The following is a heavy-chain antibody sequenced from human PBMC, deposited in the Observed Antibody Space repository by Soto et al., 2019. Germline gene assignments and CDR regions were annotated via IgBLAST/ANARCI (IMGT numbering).Heavy chain of an antibody. CDR3: ARTDCSSTSCYNYYYYGMDV. CDR1: GYSFTKYG. CDR2: INPGNGDT. D-gene: IGHD2-2*01. Sequence: ASVKVSCKTSGYSFTKYGLHWARQAPGQRLEWMGWINPGNGDTKYSQKFQGRVTITRDTSATTAYMELSSLRSEDSAVFYCARTDCSSTSCYNYYYYGMDVWGQGTTDTVSS. V-gene: IGHV1-3*01. J-gene: IGHJ6*02.